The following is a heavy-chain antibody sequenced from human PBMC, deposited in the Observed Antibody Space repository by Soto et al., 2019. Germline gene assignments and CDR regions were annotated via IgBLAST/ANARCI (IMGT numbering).Heavy chain of an antibody. CDR1: GGSFTSNNW. V-gene: IGHV4-4*02. J-gene: IGHJ4*02. CDR3: ASRDPGTSVDY. Sequence: SETLSLTCAASGGSFTSNNWCTWVRQPPGQGLEWIGEIYRTGSTNYNPSLKSRVTISLDKSENQFSLKVTSLTAADTAVYYCASRDPGTSVDYWGQGTLVTVSS. D-gene: IGHD1-7*01. CDR2: IYRTGST.